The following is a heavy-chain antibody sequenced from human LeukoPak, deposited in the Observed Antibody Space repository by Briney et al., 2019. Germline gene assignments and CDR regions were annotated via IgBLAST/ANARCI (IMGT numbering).Heavy chain of an antibody. Sequence: ASVKVSCKASGHSFTGQYMHWVRQAPGQGLEWMGWINPSSGGTYYGQKFQGRVTMTRDTSISTAYMELSRLRSDDTAVYYCARDGGGGYDGMDVWGQGTTVTVSS. V-gene: IGHV1-2*02. J-gene: IGHJ6*02. CDR1: GHSFTGQY. CDR2: INPSSGGT. D-gene: IGHD3-16*01. CDR3: ARDGGGGYDGMDV.